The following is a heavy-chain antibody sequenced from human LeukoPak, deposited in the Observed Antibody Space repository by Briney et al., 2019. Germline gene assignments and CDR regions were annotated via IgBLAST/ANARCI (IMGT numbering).Heavy chain of an antibody. CDR3: AREVPRDGMDV. CDR1: GFTFSSYA. Sequence: PGRSLRLSCAASGFTFSSYAMHWVRQAPGKGLEWVAVISYDGSNKYYADSVKGRFTISRDNSKNTLYLQMNSLRAEDTAVYYCAREVPRDGMDVWGQGPRSPSP. CDR2: ISYDGSNK. J-gene: IGHJ6*02. V-gene: IGHV3-30-3*01.